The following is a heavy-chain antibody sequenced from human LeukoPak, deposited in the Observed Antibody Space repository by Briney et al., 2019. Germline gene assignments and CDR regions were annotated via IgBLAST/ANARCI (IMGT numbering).Heavy chain of an antibody. CDR3: ARVLSYYYGSGSCYAFDI. D-gene: IGHD3-10*01. Sequence: SKTRSLHGIGFHRPISSYYWSGIRQPPGKGLEWIGYIYYSGSTNYNPSLKSRVTISVDTSKNQFSLKLSSVTAADTAVYYCARVLSYYYGSGSCYAFDIWGQGTMVTVSS. V-gene: IGHV4-59*01. J-gene: IGHJ3*02. CDR1: HRPISSYY. CDR2: IYYSGST.